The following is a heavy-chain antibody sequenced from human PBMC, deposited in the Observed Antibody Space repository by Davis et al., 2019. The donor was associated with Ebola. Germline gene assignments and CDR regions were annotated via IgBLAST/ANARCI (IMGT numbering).Heavy chain of an antibody. CDR2: ISAYNGNT. V-gene: IGHV1-18*04. CDR3: ARDSQSGGYYGMDV. Sequence: ASVKVSCKASGYTFNSDGISWVRQAPGQGLEWMGWISAYNGNTNYAQKLQGRVTMTTDTSTSTAYMELRSLRSDDTAVYYCARDSQSGGYYGMDVWGKGTTVTVSS. J-gene: IGHJ6*04. D-gene: IGHD4-23*01. CDR1: GYTFNSDG.